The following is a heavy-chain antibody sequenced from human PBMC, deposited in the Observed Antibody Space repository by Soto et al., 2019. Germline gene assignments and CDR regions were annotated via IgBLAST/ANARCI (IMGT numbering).Heavy chain of an antibody. CDR1: GDSFTDYY. CDR2: IAPNSGGA. D-gene: IGHD3-10*01. J-gene: IGHJ4*02. Sequence: ASVKVSCKASGDSFTDYYIHWVRQAPGQGPEWVGWIAPNSGGANYAPKFQGRVTMTRDRSISTAYVELYILNSDATDVYFCARDLGVPGRPNPFAYWGQGTLVTVSS. V-gene: IGHV1-2*02. CDR3: ARDLGVPGRPNPFAY.